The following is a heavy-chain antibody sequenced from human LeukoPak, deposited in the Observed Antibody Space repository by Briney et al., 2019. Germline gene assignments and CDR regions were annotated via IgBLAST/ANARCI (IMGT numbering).Heavy chain of an antibody. J-gene: IGHJ3*02. CDR3: ARGPYQVVPAAPPHAFDI. Sequence: GGSLRLSCAASGFTFDDYGMSCVRHAPGKGLEWVSGINWNGGSTGYADSVKGRFTISRDNAKNSLYLQMNSLRAEDTALYYCARGPYQVVPAAPPHAFDIWGQGTMVTVSS. CDR1: GFTFDDYG. D-gene: IGHD2-2*01. V-gene: IGHV3-20*04. CDR2: INWNGGST.